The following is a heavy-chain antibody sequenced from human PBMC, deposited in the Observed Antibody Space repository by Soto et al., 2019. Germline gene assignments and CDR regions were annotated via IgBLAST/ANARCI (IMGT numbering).Heavy chain of an antibody. CDR2: IWYDGSNK. CDR3: ARDRSSSWYGYGMDV. J-gene: IGHJ6*02. CDR1: GFTFSSYG. Sequence: GGSLRLSCAASGFTFSSYGMHWVRQAPGKGLEWVAVIWYDGSNKYYADSVKGRFTISRDNSKNTLYLQMNSLRAEDTAVYYCARDRSSSWYGYGMDVWGQGTTVTVSS. D-gene: IGHD6-13*01. V-gene: IGHV3-33*01.